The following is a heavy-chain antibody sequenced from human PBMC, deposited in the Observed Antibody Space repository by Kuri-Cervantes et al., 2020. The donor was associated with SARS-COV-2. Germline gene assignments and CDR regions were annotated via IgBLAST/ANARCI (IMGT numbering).Heavy chain of an antibody. CDR1: GFTFSSYS. J-gene: IGHJ4*02. D-gene: IGHD3-10*01. CDR3: ARRRSGFDY. V-gene: IGHV3-21*01. CDR2: ISSSSSYI. Sequence: GESLKISCAASGFTFSSYSMNWVRQAPGKGLEWVSSISSSSSYIYYADSVKGRFTISRDNAKNLLYLQMNSLRAEDTAVCYCARRRSGFDYWGQGTLVTVSS.